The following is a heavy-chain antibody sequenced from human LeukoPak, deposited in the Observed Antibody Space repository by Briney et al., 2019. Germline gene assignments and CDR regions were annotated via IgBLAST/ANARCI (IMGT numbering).Heavy chain of an antibody. CDR2: IEKDGSKK. Sequence: GGSLRLSCAASRFTFSSYWMSWVRQXXXXXXXWVANIEKDGSKKNYVDSVKGRFTISRDNAKNSLFLQMNSLRDEDTAVYYCATNSDYRFEYWGQGTLVTVSS. D-gene: IGHD3-22*01. J-gene: IGHJ4*02. V-gene: IGHV3-7*01. CDR1: RFTFSSYW. CDR3: ATNSDYRFEY.